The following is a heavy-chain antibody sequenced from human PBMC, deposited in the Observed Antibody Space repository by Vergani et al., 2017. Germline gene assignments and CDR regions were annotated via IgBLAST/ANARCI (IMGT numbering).Heavy chain of an antibody. Sequence: QVQLQESGPGLLKPSETLSLTCSVSVYSISRGYYWGWIRQPPGKGLEWIATVFHSGSAYYNPSLRRRVTISVETSKNQFSLRLTTLTAADTAVYYCARQFWVSQGVGAFETWGRGTEVSVSS. CDR2: VFHSGSA. D-gene: IGHD3-16*01. CDR3: ARQFWVSQGVGAFET. J-gene: IGHJ3*02. V-gene: IGHV4-38-2*02. CDR1: VYSISRGYY.